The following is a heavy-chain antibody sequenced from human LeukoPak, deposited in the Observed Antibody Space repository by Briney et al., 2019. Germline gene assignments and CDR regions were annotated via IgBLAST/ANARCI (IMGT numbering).Heavy chain of an antibody. V-gene: IGHV1-2*02. CDR3: ARDSYGVVVPAAAPAY. CDR1: GYIFSDYY. J-gene: IGHJ4*02. D-gene: IGHD2-2*01. Sequence: ASVKVSCKASGYIFSDYYIHWVRQAPGQGLEWMGWINPNSGGTNYAQKFQGRVTMTRDTSISTAYMEVSRLRSDDTAVYYCARDSYGVVVPAAAPAYWGQGTPVTVSS. CDR2: INPNSGGT.